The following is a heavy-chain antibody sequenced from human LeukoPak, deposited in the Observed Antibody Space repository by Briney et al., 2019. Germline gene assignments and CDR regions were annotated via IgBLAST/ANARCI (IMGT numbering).Heavy chain of an antibody. CDR2: ISGSGGST. Sequence: GGTLRLSCAASGFTFSSYAMSWVREAPGKGREWVSAISGSGGSTYYADSVKGRFTISRDNSKNTLYLQMNSLRAEDTAVYYCAKSYYDFWSGYYQTFDYWGRGTLVTVSS. CDR1: GFTFSSYA. J-gene: IGHJ4*02. CDR3: AKSYYDFWSGYYQTFDY. V-gene: IGHV3-23*01. D-gene: IGHD3-3*01.